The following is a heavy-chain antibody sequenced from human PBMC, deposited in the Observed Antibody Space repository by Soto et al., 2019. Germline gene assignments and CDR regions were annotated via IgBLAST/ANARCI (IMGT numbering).Heavy chain of an antibody. CDR3: ARARRYYYDSSGYSLFDY. CDR2: IIPIYGTA. J-gene: IGHJ4*02. D-gene: IGHD3-22*01. CDR1: GGTFSSYA. V-gene: IGHV1-69*01. Sequence: QVQLVQSGAEVKKPGSSVKVSCKASGGTFSSYAISWVRQAPGQGLEWMGGIIPIYGTADYAQKFQGRVMNTADESTSTSYMEVRRLKSEDKALYYCARARRYYYDSSGYSLFDYRGQGTLVTVSS.